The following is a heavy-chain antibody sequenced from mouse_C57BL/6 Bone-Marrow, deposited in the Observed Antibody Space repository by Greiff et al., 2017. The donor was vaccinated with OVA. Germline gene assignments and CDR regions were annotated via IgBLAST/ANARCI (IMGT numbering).Heavy chain of an antibody. V-gene: IGHV1-5*01. CDR3: ARDSAWFAY. CDR1: GYTFTSYW. CDR2: IYPGNSDT. D-gene: IGHD3-1*01. J-gene: IGHJ3*01. Sequence: VQLKESGTVLVRPGASVKMSCTTSGYTFTSYWMHWVKQRPGQGLEWIGAIYPGNSDTSYNQTFKGEAKLTAVTSASTDYMELSSLTTEYSAVYYCARDSAWFAYWGQGTLVTVSA.